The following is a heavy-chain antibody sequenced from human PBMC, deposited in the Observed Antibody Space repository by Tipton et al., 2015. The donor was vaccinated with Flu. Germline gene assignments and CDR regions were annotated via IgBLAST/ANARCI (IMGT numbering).Heavy chain of an antibody. CDR1: GGSISSYTYY. J-gene: IGHJ4*02. CDR2: IYYSGTT. D-gene: IGHD3-10*01. V-gene: IGHV4-39*07. Sequence: LRLSCTVSGGSISSYTYYWGWFRQSPGTGLEWIGSIYYSGTTYYNPSLKSRVTMSIDTSKNQFSLKVTSVTAADTAVYYCARGSGSGTDVTFYFWGQGTLVTVSS. CDR3: ARGSGSGTDVTFYF.